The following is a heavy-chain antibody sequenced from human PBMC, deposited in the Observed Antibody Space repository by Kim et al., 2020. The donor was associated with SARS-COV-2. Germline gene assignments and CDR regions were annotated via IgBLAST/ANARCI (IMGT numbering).Heavy chain of an antibody. CDR3: ARARGLQLNRIHLYGMEL. Sequence: GGSLRLSCSASGLIFSSYAMYWVRQAPGKGLEWVAVISYEDHDKSYTNSVKGRFIISKDKHRKTLYLEMNSIRHEDKAVYDCARARGLQLNRIHLYGMELSGGGAPVTVSS. D-gene: IGHD2-21*02. J-gene: IGHJ6*04. V-gene: IGHV3-30*03. CDR1: GLIFSSYA. CDR2: ISYEDHDK.